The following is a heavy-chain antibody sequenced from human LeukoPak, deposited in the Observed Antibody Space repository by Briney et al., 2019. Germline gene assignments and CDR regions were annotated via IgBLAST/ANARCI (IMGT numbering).Heavy chain of an antibody. CDR3: ARDPQYSYDDSGTFDS. CDR2: MSYDGTNK. V-gene: IGHV3-30-3*01. CDR1: GFNFNNYA. Sequence: GGSLRLSCTVSGFNFNNYAMHWVRQAPGKGLEWLTIMSYDGTNKYYADSVKGRFTVSRDNAKNSLYLQMNTLRAEDTAVYYCARDPQYSYDDSGTFDSWGQGTLVTVSS. J-gene: IGHJ4*02. D-gene: IGHD3-22*01.